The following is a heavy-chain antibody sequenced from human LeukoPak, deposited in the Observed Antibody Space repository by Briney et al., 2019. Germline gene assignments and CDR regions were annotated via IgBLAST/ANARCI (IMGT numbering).Heavy chain of an antibody. CDR1: GFTFSTYS. CDR2: IGSGTSTI. J-gene: IGHJ4*02. CDR3: VRDKDWGFDS. V-gene: IGHV3-48*01. Sequence: GGSLRLSCAASGFTFSTYSMNWVRQALGKGLEWVSHIGSGTSTIGYADSVKGRFTISRDNAKNSVHLQMSNLRVDDSAVYYCVRDKDWGFDSWGQGTLVTVSS. D-gene: IGHD7-27*01.